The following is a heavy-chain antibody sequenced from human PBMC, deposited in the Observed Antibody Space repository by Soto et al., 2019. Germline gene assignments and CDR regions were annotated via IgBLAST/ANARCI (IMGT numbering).Heavy chain of an antibody. V-gene: IGHV3-43D*04. CDR1: GFTFDDYA. CDR2: ISWDGGST. D-gene: IGHD6-13*01. CDR3: AKGGLKQQLVTN. Sequence: PGESLRLSCAASGFTFDDYAMHWVRQAPGKGLEWVSLISWDGGSTYYADSVKGRFTISRDNSKNSLYLQMNSLRAEDTALYYCAKGGLKQQLVTNWGQGTLVTVSS. J-gene: IGHJ4*02.